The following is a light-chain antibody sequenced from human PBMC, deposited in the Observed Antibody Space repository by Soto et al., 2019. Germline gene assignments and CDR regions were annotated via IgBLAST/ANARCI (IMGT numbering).Light chain of an antibody. CDR2: KAS. CDR1: QSVSSW. V-gene: IGKV1-5*03. CDR3: QQYSRSPLT. J-gene: IGKJ4*01. Sequence: DIQMTQSPSTLSASVGDRVTITCRASQSVSSWLAWYQQKPGEVPKLLIYKASSLESGVPSRFSGSGSGTEFTLTISSLQPDALVTDDCQQYSRSPLTFGGGTKVEIK.